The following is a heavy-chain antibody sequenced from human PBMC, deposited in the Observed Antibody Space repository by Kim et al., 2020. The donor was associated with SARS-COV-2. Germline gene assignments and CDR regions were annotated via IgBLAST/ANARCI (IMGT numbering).Heavy chain of an antibody. J-gene: IGHJ4*02. CDR3: ARQPVTLGYCSSTSCQPFLDS. V-gene: IGHV4-39*01. Sequence: SETLSLTCTVSGGSISSSSYYWGWIRQPPGKGLEWIGSIYYSGSTYYNPSLKSRVTISVDTSKNQFSLKLSSVTAADTAVYYCARQPVTLGYCSSTSCQPFLDSWGQGTLVTVSS. D-gene: IGHD2-2*01. CDR1: GGSISSSSYY. CDR2: IYYSGST.